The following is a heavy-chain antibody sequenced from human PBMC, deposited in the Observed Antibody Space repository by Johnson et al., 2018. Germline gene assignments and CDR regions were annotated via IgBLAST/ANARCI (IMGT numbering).Heavy chain of an antibody. Sequence: VQLVESGGVVVQPGGSLRLSCAASGFMFGDHTMHWVRQAPGKGLEWVANIKQDGSEKYYVDSVKGRFTISRDNSKNTLYPQMNSLRAEDTAVYYCAKETEQLVYYYYYMDVWGKGTTVTVSS. CDR2: IKQDGSEK. V-gene: IGHV3-7*01. D-gene: IGHD6-13*01. CDR1: GFMFGDHT. J-gene: IGHJ6*03. CDR3: AKETEQLVYYYYYMDV.